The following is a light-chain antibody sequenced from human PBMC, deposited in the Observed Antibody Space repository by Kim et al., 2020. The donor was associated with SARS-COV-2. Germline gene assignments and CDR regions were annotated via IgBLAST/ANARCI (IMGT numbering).Light chain of an antibody. CDR2: DAY. CDR1: QDISNY. V-gene: IGKV1-33*01. Sequence: ASVGDKCTNTGQANQDISNYLDWYQQKPGKAPKPLIYDAYDVETGVPTRFSGSGSGTDITFTISSLRPEDIATYYCQQYDNHPRAFGGGTKVDIK. CDR3: QQYDNHPRA. J-gene: IGKJ4*01.